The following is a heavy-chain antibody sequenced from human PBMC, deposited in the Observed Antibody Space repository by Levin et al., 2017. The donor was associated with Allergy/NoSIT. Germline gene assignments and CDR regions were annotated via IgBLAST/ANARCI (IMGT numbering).Heavy chain of an antibody. V-gene: IGHV3-30*18. CDR2: ISYDGSNK. CDR1: GFSFSNYG. D-gene: IGHD6-13*01. CDR3: AKDRATSSSSPRYYFDY. Sequence: GESLKISCAASGFSFSNYGMHWVRQAPGKGLEWVAVISYDGSNKYYADSVKGRFTISRDNSKNTLYLQMDSLRAEDTAVYYCAKDRATSSSSPRYYFDYWGQGTLVTVSS. J-gene: IGHJ4*02.